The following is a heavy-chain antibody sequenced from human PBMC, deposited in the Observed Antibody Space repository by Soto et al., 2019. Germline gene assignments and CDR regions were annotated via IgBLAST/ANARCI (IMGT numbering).Heavy chain of an antibody. CDR3: VRLSGSGYRTLGY. V-gene: IGHV4-39*01. CDR1: DVSISSDYY. D-gene: IGHD3-22*01. Sequence: QLQLQESGPGLVKPSETLSLTCTVSDVSISSDYYWGWIRQPPGKGLEWIGTVSYSGNTYYKTSLKSRAAISVDTSKSQFSLILTSVTAADTAVYYCVRLSGSGYRTLGYWGQGILVTVSS. CDR2: VSYSGNT. J-gene: IGHJ1*01.